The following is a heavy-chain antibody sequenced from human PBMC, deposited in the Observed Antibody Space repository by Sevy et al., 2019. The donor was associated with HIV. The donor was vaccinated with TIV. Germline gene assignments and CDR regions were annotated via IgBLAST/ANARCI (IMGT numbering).Heavy chain of an antibody. CDR2: ISYDGSNK. V-gene: IGHV3-30*03. J-gene: IGHJ6*02. Sequence: GGSLRLSCAASGFTFSSYGMHWVRQAPGKGLEWVAVISYDGSNKYYADSVKGRFTISRDNAKNSLYLQMNSLRAEDTAVYYCARDGLWFGELNYYYYYGMDVWGQGTTVTVSS. D-gene: IGHD3-10*01. CDR3: ARDGLWFGELNYYYYYGMDV. CDR1: GFTFSSYG.